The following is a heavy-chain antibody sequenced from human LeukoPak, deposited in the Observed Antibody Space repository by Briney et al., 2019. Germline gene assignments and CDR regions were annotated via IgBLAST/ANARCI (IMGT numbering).Heavy chain of an antibody. CDR2: IYYSGST. J-gene: IGHJ5*02. CDR1: GGSISSGGYY. V-gene: IGHV4-31*03. D-gene: IGHD4-23*01. CDR3: ARGGVVRYHLFDP. Sequence: PSGTLSLTCTVSGGSISSGGYYWSWIRQHPGKGLEWIGYIYYSGSTYYNPSLKSRVTISVDTSKNQFSLKLSSVTAADTAVYYCARGGVVRYHLFDPWGQGTLVTVSS.